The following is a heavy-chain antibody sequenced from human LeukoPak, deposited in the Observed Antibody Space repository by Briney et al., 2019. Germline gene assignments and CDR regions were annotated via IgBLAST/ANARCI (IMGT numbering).Heavy chain of an antibody. CDR1: GFTFTDSA. CDR2: ISTSGGDT. CDR3: AKGGNYAPLDY. J-gene: IGHJ4*02. V-gene: IGHV3-23*01. Sequence: PGGSLRLSCAASGFTFTDSAMTWVRQAPGKGLEWVSAISTSGGDTIYTDSVKDRFTISRDNSKNTLYLQMNSLRADDTAIHYCAKGGNYAPLDYWGQGTLVTVSS. D-gene: IGHD1-7*01.